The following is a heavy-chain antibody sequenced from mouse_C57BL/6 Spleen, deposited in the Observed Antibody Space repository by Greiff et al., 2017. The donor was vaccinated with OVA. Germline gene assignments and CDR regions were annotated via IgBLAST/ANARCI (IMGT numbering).Heavy chain of an antibody. CDR1: GYSITSGYY. J-gene: IGHJ4*01. CDR3: ARDSSGYPHYYAMDY. V-gene: IGHV3-6*01. Sequence: EVKLQESGPGLVKPSQSLSLTCSVTGYSITSGYYWNWIRQFPGNKLEWMGYISYDGSNNYNPSLKNRISITRDTSKNQFFLKLNSVTTEDTATYYCARDSSGYPHYYAMDYWGQGTSVTVSS. CDR2: ISYDGSN. D-gene: IGHD3-2*02.